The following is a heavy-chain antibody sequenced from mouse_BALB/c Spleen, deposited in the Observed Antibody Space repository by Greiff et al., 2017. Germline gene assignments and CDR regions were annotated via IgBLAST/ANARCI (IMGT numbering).Heavy chain of an antibody. V-gene: IGHV3-1*02. CDR2: IHYSGST. D-gene: IGHD2-4*01. J-gene: IGHJ3*01. Sequence: EVQLQESGPDLVKPSQSLSLTCTVTGYSITSGYSWHWIRQFPGNKLEWMGYIHYSGSTNYNPSPKSRISITRDTSKNQFFLQLNSVTTEDTATYYCARGGIYYDYDWFAYWGQGTLVTVSA. CDR1: GYSITSGYS. CDR3: ARGGIYYDYDWFAY.